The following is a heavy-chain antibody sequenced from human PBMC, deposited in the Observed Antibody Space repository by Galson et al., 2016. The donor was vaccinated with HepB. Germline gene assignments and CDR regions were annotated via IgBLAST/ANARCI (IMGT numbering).Heavy chain of an antibody. CDR2: ITGTGGGT. CDR1: GFSFSTFA. V-gene: IGHV3-23*01. D-gene: IGHD1-7*01. J-gene: IGHJ6*02. Sequence: SLRLSCAASGFSFSTFAVSWVRQAPGKGLEWISGITGTGGGTYYADSVKGRFTISRDTSKNTLSLQLSSLRVEDTAVYYCAKDHTGSTVGWSDGMDVWGQGTRVTVSS. CDR3: AKDHTGSTVGWSDGMDV.